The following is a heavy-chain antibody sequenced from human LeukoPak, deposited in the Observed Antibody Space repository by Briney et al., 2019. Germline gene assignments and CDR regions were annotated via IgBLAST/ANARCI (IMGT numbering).Heavy chain of an antibody. V-gene: IGHV3-11*01. Sequence: GGSLRLSCAASGFTFSDYYMSWIRQAQGQGLEWVSYISSSGSTIYYADPAKGRFTISRDNAKNSLYLQMDSLRAEDTAVYYCARDTGRDGYNRNFDYWGQGTLVTVSS. CDR3: ARDTGRDGYNRNFDY. J-gene: IGHJ4*02. CDR1: GFTFSDYY. D-gene: IGHD5-24*01. CDR2: ISSSGSTI.